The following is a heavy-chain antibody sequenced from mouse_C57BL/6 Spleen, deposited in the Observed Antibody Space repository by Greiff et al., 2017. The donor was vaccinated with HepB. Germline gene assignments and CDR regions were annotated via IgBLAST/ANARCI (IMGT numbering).Heavy chain of an antibody. J-gene: IGHJ1*03. CDR2: INPNNGGT. CDR1: GYTFTDYY. CDR3: ARREENYGSSYRYWYFDV. V-gene: IGHV1-26*01. D-gene: IGHD1-1*01. Sequence: EVQLQQSGPELVKPGASVKISCKASGYTFTDYYMNWVKQSHGKSLEWIGDINPNNGGTSYNQKFKGKATLTVDKSSSTAYMELRSLTSEDSAVYYCARREENYGSSYRYWYFDVWGTGTTVTVSS.